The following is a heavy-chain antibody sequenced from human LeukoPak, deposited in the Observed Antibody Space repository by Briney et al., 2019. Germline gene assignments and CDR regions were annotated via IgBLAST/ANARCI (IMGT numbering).Heavy chain of an antibody. V-gene: IGHV3-9*01. D-gene: IGHD6-6*01. J-gene: IGHJ5*02. CDR1: GFTFDDYA. CDR3: AKAIAARLGGWFDL. CDR2: ISWNSGSI. Sequence: GGSLRLSCAASGFTFDDYAMHWVRHAPGKGLEWVSGISWNSGSIGYADSVKGRFTISRDNAKNSLYLQMNSLRAEDTALYYCAKAIAARLGGWFDLWGQGTLVTVSS.